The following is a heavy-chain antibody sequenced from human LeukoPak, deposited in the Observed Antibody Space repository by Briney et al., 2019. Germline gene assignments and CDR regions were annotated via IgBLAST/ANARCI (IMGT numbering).Heavy chain of an antibody. D-gene: IGHD6-19*01. CDR3: ASRSSGWYSDFDY. Sequence: GGSLRLXCAASGFTFSSYEMKWVRQAPGKGLEWVSYISSSGSTIYYADSVKGRFTISRDNAKNSLYLQMNSLRAEDTAVYYCASRSSGWYSDFDYWGQGTLVTVSS. CDR2: ISSSGSTI. V-gene: IGHV3-48*03. CDR1: GFTFSSYE. J-gene: IGHJ4*02.